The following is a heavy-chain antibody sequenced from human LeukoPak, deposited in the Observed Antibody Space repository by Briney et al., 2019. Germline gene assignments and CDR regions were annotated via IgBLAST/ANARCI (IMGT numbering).Heavy chain of an antibody. Sequence: PSEALSLTCTVSGGSLSSRNYYWGWIRQPPGKELEWIVSMSDSGNIFYNPSLKSRVSLSLDTSDNQFSLKLSSVTAADTAVYHCASDVYDIWSAYHTVEDWGQGTLVTVSS. CDR3: ASDVYDIWSAYHTVED. J-gene: IGHJ4*02. CDR1: GGSLSSRNYY. CDR2: MSDSGNI. V-gene: IGHV4-39*07. D-gene: IGHD3-3*01.